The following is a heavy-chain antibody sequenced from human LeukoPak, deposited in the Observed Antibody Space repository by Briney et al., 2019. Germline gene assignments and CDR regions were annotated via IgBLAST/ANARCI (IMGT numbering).Heavy chain of an antibody. J-gene: IGHJ5*02. CDR3: ARDGYSYAVWFDP. CDR2: INHSGST. Sequence: SETLSLTCAVYGGSFSGYYWSWIRQPPGKGLEWIGEINHSGSTNYNPSLKSRVTIPVDTSKNQFSLKLSSVTAADTAVYYCARDGYSYAVWFDPWGQGTLVTVSS. V-gene: IGHV4-34*01. D-gene: IGHD5-18*01. CDR1: GGSFSGYY.